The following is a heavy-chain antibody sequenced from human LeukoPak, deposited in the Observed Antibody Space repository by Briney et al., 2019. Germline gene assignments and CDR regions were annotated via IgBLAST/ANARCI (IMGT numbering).Heavy chain of an antibody. V-gene: IGHV4-61*02. J-gene: IGHJ3*02. CDR1: GGSISSGSYY. CDR3: AIYVVVPAANAFDI. Sequence: SETLSLTCTVSGGSISSGSYYWSWIRQPAGKGLEWIGRIYTSGSTNYNPSLKSRVTISVDTSKNQFSLKLSSVTAADTAVYYCAIYVVVPAANAFDIWGQGTMVTVSS. D-gene: IGHD2-2*01. CDR2: IYTSGST.